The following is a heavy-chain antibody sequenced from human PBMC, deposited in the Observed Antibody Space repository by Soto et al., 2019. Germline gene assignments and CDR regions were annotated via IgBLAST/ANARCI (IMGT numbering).Heavy chain of an antibody. Sequence: QVQVVQSGAEVQKPGSSVKVSCKASGGTFTSYAFNWVRQAPGRGLDWMGRVIPVLGVADYAQKFQDRVTITADKSTSTVYMELSSLRSEDTALYYCARDGLGTTRRYFDHWGQGTRVTVSS. CDR3: ARDGLGTTRRYFDH. D-gene: IGHD1-1*01. V-gene: IGHV1-69*04. CDR1: GGTFTSYA. J-gene: IGHJ4*02. CDR2: VIPVLGVA.